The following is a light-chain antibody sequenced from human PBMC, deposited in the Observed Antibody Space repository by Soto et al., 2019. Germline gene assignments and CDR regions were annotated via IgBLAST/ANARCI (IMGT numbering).Light chain of an antibody. Sequence: IGFNPFSATLFFAPGEKGTPPCKARQDVGHLLAWYQQIPCQNPRLLIYDASNRATGIPARFSGSGSGTDFTLTISSLEPEDFAVYYCQQRGNWPLTFGGGTKVEI. V-gene: IGKV3-11*01. CDR1: QDVGHL. CDR2: DAS. J-gene: IGKJ4*01. CDR3: QQRGNWPLT.